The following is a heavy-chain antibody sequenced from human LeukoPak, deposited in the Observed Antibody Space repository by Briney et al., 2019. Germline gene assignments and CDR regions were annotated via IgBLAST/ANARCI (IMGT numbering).Heavy chain of an antibody. J-gene: IGHJ4*02. V-gene: IGHV4-4*07. D-gene: IGHD6-13*01. Sequence: SETLSLTCTVSGGSISGYYWSWIRQPAGQGLEWIGRICTNGDTKFNPSLKSRVTMSVDTSKNQLSLKLRPVTAADTAVYYCARAAGAAGGQYFDYWGQGTLVTVSS. CDR3: ARAAGAAGGQYFDY. CDR1: GGSISGYY. CDR2: ICTNGDT.